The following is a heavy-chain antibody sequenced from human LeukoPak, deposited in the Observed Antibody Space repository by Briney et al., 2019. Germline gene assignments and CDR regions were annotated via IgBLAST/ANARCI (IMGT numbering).Heavy chain of an antibody. CDR3: ARENSVAVWYFDY. Sequence: SVKVSCKASGGTFSSYAISWVRQAPGQGLEWMGGIIPIFGTANYAQEFQGRVTITADESTSTAYMELSSLRSEDTAVYYCARENSVAVWYFDYWGQGTLVTVSS. CDR1: GGTFSSYA. V-gene: IGHV1-69*13. D-gene: IGHD6-19*01. CDR2: IIPIFGTA. J-gene: IGHJ4*02.